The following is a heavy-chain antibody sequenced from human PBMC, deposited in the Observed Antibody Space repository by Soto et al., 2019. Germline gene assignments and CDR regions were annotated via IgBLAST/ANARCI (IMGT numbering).Heavy chain of an antibody. CDR3: ANKNAARGYYLDC. Sequence: QVQLVQSGAEVKKPGSSVKVSCKASGGTFSSYAISWVRQAPGQGLEWMGGIIPIFGTANYAQKFQGRVTITAAESTRTPYMELSSLRSEDTAVYYCANKNAARGYYLDCWGQGTLVCVSS. CDR1: GGTFSSYA. CDR2: IIPIFGTA. J-gene: IGHJ4*02. V-gene: IGHV1-69*01. D-gene: IGHD6-6*01.